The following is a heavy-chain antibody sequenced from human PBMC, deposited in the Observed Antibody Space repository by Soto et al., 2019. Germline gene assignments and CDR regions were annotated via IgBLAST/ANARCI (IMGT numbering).Heavy chain of an antibody. J-gene: IGHJ5*02. Sequence: RASVKVSCKASGYTFTGYYMHWVRQAPGQGLEWMGWINPNSGGTNYAQKFQGWVTMTRDTSISTAYMELSRLRSDDTAVYYCARAGPHYYDSSGYEFPNWFDPWGQGTLVTVSS. CDR3: ARAGPHYYDSSGYEFPNWFDP. D-gene: IGHD3-22*01. CDR2: INPNSGGT. CDR1: GYTFTGYY. V-gene: IGHV1-2*04.